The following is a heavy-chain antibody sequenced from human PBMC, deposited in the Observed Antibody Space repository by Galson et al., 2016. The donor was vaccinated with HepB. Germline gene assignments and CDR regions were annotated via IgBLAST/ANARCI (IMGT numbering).Heavy chain of an antibody. CDR1: GYRFISFG. V-gene: IGHV1-18*01. CDR2: IAPYNGNS. Sequence: SVKVSCKASGYRFISFGVSWVRQAPGQGLEWIGWIAPYNGNSSHPQKLQDRITMTTDTSTNKAYLELRSLRSDDTAVYYCARDKQGMVLRPNRYWFGMDVWGKGTTVIVSS. J-gene: IGHJ6*04. CDR3: ARDKQGMVLRPNRYWFGMDV. D-gene: IGHD2-8*02.